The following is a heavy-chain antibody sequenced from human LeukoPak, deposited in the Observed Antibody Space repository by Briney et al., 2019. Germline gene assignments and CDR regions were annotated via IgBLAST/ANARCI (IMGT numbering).Heavy chain of an antibody. CDR2: IYYSGST. CDR3: ARETFGGVIAGFGY. Sequence: SETLSLTCTVSGGSISSSSYYWGWIRQPPGKGLEWIGSIYYSGSTYYNPSLKSRVTISVDTSKNQFSLKLSSVTAADTAVYYCARETFGGVIAGFGYWGQGTLVTVSS. CDR1: GGSISSSSYY. V-gene: IGHV4-39*07. J-gene: IGHJ4*02. D-gene: IGHD3-16*02.